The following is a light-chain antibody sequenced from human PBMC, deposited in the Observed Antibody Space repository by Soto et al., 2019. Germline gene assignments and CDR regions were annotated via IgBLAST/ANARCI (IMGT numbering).Light chain of an antibody. CDR2: GNI. V-gene: IGLV1-40*01. CDR3: QSYDSRLSGYVV. CDR1: GSNIGAGYD. Sequence: QSVPTQPPSVSAAPGQTVTISCTGSGSNIGAGYDVHWYQHLPGRAPKLLIYGNIIRPSGVPDRFSASKSGTSASLAITGLQAEDEGDYYCQSYDSRLSGYVVFGGGTKVTVL. J-gene: IGLJ2*01.